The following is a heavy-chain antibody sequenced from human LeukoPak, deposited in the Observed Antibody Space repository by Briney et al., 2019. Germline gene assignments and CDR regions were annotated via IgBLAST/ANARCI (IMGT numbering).Heavy chain of an antibody. CDR2: VSYDGSNK. Sequence: GGSLRLSCAASGFTFSSYGMHWVRQAPGKGLEWVAVVSYDGSNKYYADSVKGRFTISRDNSKNTLYLQMNSLRAEDTAVYYCAKVELPCSSTSCYYDGDAFDIWAKGQWSPSLQ. D-gene: IGHD2-2*01. V-gene: IGHV3-30*18. J-gene: IGHJ3*02. CDR3: AKVELPCSSTSCYYDGDAFDI. CDR1: GFTFSSYG.